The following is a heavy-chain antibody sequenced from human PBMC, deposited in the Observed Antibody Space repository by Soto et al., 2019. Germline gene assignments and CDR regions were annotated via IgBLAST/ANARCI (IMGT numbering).Heavy chain of an antibody. CDR3: ATYKPIAAAGRANWFDP. J-gene: IGHJ5*02. CDR1: GYTFTSYY. CDR2: INPSGGST. D-gene: IGHD6-13*01. Sequence: EASVKVSCKASGYTFTSYYMHWVRQAPGQGLEWMGIINPSGGSTSYAQKFQGRVTMTRDTSTSTVYMELSSLRSEDTAVYYCATYKPIAAAGRANWFDPWGQGTLVTVSS. V-gene: IGHV1-46*01.